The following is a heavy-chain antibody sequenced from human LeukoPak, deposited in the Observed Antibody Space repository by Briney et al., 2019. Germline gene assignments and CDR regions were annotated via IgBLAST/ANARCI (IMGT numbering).Heavy chain of an antibody. J-gene: IGHJ6*03. V-gene: IGHV4-4*09. CDR1: GGSISSYC. CDR2: IYTSGST. Sequence: SETLSLTCTVSGGSISSYCWSWIRQPPGKGLEWIGYIYTSGSTNYNPSLKSRVTISVDTSKNQFSLKLSSVTAADTAVYYCASTVKNPYYYYYMDVWGKGTTVTVSS. CDR3: ASTVKNPYYYYYMDV. D-gene: IGHD4-11*01.